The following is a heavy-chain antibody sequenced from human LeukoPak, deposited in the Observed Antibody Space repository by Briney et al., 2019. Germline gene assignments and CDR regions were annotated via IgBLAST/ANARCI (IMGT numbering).Heavy chain of an antibody. J-gene: IGHJ6*03. CDR2: IIPIFGTA. V-gene: IGHV1-69*06. D-gene: IGHD3-10*01. CDR3: ATHYGSGSGNPYYYYMDV. CDR1: GGTFSSYA. Sequence: VASVKVSCKASGGTFSSYAISWVRQAPGQGLEWMGRIIPIFGTANYAQKFQGRVTITADKSTSTAYMELSSMRSEDTAVYYCATHYGSGSGNPYYYYMDVWGKGTTVTVSS.